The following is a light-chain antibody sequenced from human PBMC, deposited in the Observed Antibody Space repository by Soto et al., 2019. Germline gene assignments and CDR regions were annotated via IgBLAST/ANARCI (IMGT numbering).Light chain of an antibody. V-gene: IGKV3-11*01. CDR1: QSVSNF. J-gene: IGKJ4*01. CDR2: DAS. CDR3: QQRNKWPPVT. Sequence: EIVLTQSPATLSLSPGERATLSCRASQSVSNFLAWYQQKPGQAPRVIIYDASTRATGIPARFSGSGSGTDFTLTISSLEPEDFAVYYCQQRNKWPPVTFGGGTRVEIK.